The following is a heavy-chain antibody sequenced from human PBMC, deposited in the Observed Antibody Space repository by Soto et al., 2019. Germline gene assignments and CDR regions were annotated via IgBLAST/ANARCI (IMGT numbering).Heavy chain of an antibody. CDR1: GFTFSSYA. CDR2: ISYDGSNK. CDR3: ARVDTAMVHPYYVDY. V-gene: IGHV3-30-3*01. Sequence: QVQLVESGGGVVQPGRSLRLSCAASGFTFSSYAMHWVRQAPGKGLEWVAVISYDGSNKYYADSVKGRFTISRDNSKNTLYLQMNSLRAEDTAVYYCARVDTAMVHPYYVDYWGQGTLVTVSS. J-gene: IGHJ4*02. D-gene: IGHD5-18*01.